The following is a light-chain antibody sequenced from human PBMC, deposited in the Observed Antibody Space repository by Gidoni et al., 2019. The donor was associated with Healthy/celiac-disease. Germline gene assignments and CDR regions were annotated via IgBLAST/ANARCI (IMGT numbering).Light chain of an antibody. CDR2: DAS. Sequence: DIQMTQSPSTLSASVGDRVTITSRASQSISSWLAWYQQKPGKAPKLLIYDASSLESGVPSRFSGSGSGTEFTLTISRLQPDDFANYYCQQYGTFGQGTKVEIK. CDR3: QQYGT. V-gene: IGKV1-5*01. J-gene: IGKJ1*01. CDR1: QSISSW.